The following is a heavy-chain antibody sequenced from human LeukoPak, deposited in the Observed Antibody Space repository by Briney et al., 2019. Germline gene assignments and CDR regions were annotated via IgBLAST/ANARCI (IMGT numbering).Heavy chain of an antibody. D-gene: IGHD3-10*01. CDR1: GFTFSSYG. V-gene: IGHV3-23*01. CDR3: AKTVDPQTYYYGSGSYVLDY. CDR2: ISGSGGST. Sequence: AGGSLRLSCAASGFTFSSYGMHWVRQAPGKGLEWVSAISGSGGSTYYADSVKGRFTISRDNSKNTLYLQMNSLRAEDTAVYYCAKTVDPQTYYYGSGSYVLDYWGQGTLVTVSS. J-gene: IGHJ4*02.